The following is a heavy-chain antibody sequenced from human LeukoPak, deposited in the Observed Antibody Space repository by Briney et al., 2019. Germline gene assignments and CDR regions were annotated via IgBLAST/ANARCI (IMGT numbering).Heavy chain of an antibody. V-gene: IGHV4-59*01. D-gene: IGHD6-13*01. CDR2: IYYSGST. J-gene: IGHJ4*02. CDR1: GGSISSYY. Sequence: KASETLSLTCTVSGGSISSYYWSWIRQPPGKGLEWIGYIYYSGSTNYNPSLKSRVTMSVDTSKNQFSLKLSSVTAADTAVYYCARDRPGGSSLDYWGQGTLVTVSS. CDR3: ARDRPGGSSLDY.